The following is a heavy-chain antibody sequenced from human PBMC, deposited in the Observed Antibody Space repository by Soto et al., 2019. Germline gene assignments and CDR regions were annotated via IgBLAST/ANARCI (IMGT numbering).Heavy chain of an antibody. CDR3: ARQGRGYDSSGYYYPFDY. CDR1: GGSISSSSYY. Sequence: QLQLQESGPGLVKPSETLSLTCTVSGGSISSSSYYWGWIRQPPGKGLEWIGSIYYSGSTYYNPSPKSRVTISVDTSKNQFSLKLSSVTAADTAVYYCARQGRGYDSSGYYYPFDYWGQGTLVTVSS. V-gene: IGHV4-39*01. CDR2: IYYSGST. J-gene: IGHJ4*02. D-gene: IGHD3-22*01.